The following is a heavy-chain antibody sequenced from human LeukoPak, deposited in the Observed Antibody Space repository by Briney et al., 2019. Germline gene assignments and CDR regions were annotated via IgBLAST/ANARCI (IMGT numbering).Heavy chain of an antibody. D-gene: IGHD5/OR15-5a*01. CDR1: GFTFSSYT. CDR3: ASWSRIYGMDV. V-gene: IGHV3-21*01. CDR2: INSGSNYI. Sequence: GGSLRLSCAASGFTFSSYTINWVRQPPGKGLEWVASINSGSNYIFYADSVKGRFTISRDNGKNSLSLQMNSLRAEDTAVYYCASWSRIYGMDVWGQGTTVTVSS. J-gene: IGHJ6*02.